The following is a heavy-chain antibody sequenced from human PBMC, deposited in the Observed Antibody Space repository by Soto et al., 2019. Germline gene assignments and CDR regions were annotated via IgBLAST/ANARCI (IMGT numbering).Heavy chain of an antibody. CDR2: ISSSSSYI. CDR1: GFTFSSYS. CDR3: ARDWYYYDSSGYLPQNFDY. Sequence: GGSLRLSCAASGFTFSSYSMNWVRQAPGKGLEWVSSISSSSSYIYYADSVKGRFTISRDNAKNSLYLQMNSLRAEDTAVYYCARDWYYYDSSGYLPQNFDYWGQGTLVTVSS. J-gene: IGHJ4*02. V-gene: IGHV3-21*01. D-gene: IGHD3-22*01.